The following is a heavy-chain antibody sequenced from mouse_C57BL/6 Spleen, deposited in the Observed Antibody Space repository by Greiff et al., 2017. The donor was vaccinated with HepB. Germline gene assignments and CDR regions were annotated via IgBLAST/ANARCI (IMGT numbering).Heavy chain of an antibody. D-gene: IGHD3-2*02. V-gene: IGHV7-3*01. CDR2: IRNKANGYTT. CDR1: GFTFTDYY. J-gene: IGHJ3*01. CDR3: ARCLDSSGSLAY. Sequence: EVHLVESGGGLVQPGGSLSLSCAASGFTFTDYYMSWVRQPPGKALEWLGFIRNKANGYTTEYSASVKGRFTISRDNSQSILYLQMNALRAEDSATYYCARCLDSSGSLAYWGQGTLVTVSA.